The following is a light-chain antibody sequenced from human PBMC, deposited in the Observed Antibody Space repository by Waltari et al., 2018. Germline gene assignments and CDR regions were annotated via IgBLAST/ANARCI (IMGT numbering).Light chain of an antibody. V-gene: IGLV2-23*02. CDR2: EVS. CDR3: CSYAGANTYV. CDR1: RSDVGSYTL. Sequence: QSALTQPASVSGSPGQSITVPCTGTRSDVGSYTLVSWYQHPPPKAPKLMMYEVSKRPSGVSNRFSGSKSGDTASLTISGLQPEDEADYYCCSYAGANTYVFGSGTKVTVL. J-gene: IGLJ1*01.